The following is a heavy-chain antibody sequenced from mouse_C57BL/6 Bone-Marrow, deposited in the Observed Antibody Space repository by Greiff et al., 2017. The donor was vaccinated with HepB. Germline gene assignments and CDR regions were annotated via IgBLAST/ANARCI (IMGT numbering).Heavy chain of an antibody. J-gene: IGHJ4*01. D-gene: IGHD2-12*01. CDR3: ARRGRYDHYAMDY. Sequence: VQVVESGAELARPGASVKMSCKASGYTFTSYTMHWVKQRPGQGLEWIGYINPSSGYTKYNQKFKDKATLTADKSSSTAYMQLSSLTSEDSAVYYCARRGRYDHYAMDYWGQGTSVTVSS. V-gene: IGHV1-4*01. CDR2: INPSSGYT. CDR1: GYTFTSYT.